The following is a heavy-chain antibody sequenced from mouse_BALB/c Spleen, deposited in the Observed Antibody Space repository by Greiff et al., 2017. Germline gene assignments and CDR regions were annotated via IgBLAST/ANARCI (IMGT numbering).Heavy chain of an antibody. CDR1: GFTFSSYA. D-gene: IGHD1-1*01. CDR3: ARGEYYGSFDY. Sequence: DVMLVESGGGLVKPGGSLKLSCAASGFTFSSYAMSWVRQTPEKRLEWVASISSGGSTYYPDSVKGRFTISRDNARNILYLQMSSLRSEDTAMYYCARGEYYGSFDYWGQGTTLTVSS. J-gene: IGHJ2*01. V-gene: IGHV5-6-5*01. CDR2: ISSGGST.